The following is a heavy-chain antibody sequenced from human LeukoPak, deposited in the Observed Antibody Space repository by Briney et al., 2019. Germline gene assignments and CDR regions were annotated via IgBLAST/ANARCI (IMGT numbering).Heavy chain of an antibody. D-gene: IGHD3-3*01. V-gene: IGHV3-30*03. CDR1: GFTFSSYG. J-gene: IGHJ4*02. CDR3: STDLDY. Sequence: GGSLRLSCAASGFTFSSYGMHWVRQAPGKGLEWVAVISYDGSNKYYADSVKGRFTISRDNSQNTLYLQMNSLRAEDTAVYYCSTDLDYWGQGTLVTVSS. CDR2: ISYDGSNK.